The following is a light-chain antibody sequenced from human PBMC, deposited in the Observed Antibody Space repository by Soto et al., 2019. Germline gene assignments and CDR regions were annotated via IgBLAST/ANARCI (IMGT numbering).Light chain of an antibody. V-gene: IGLV4-69*01. CDR1: SGHSSYA. Sequence: QPVLTQSPSASASLGAAVKLTCTLSSGHSSYAITWLQQQPEKGPRYLMKVNMDGSHSKGDGIPDRFSGSSSVTERDLTISSLQSEDEAHYYCQTWGAGFRVFGGGTKLTVL. CDR2: VNMDGSH. J-gene: IGLJ3*02. CDR3: QTWGAGFRV.